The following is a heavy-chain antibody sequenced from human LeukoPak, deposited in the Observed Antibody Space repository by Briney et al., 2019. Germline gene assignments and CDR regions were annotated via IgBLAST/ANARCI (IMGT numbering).Heavy chain of an antibody. Sequence: PGGSLRLSCAASGFTFSNYAMSWVRQAPGKGLEWVSVISVSGGSTYYADSVKGRFTISRDNSKSTLYLQMNSLRAEDTAVYYCATSLTTVTYYFDYWGQGTLVTVSS. D-gene: IGHD4-17*01. J-gene: IGHJ4*02. V-gene: IGHV3-23*01. CDR1: GFTFSNYA. CDR2: ISVSGGST. CDR3: ATSLTTVTYYFDY.